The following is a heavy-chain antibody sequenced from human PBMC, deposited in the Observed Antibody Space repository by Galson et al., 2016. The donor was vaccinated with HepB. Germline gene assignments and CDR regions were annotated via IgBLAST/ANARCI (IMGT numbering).Heavy chain of an antibody. D-gene: IGHD4-17*01. CDR3: TTDVEMTTVTNLREDYYGMDV. J-gene: IGHJ6*02. V-gene: IGHV3-15*01. Sequence: SLRLSCAASGFTFSNDWMSWVRQAPGKGLEWVGRIKSKTDGGTTDYAAPVKGRFTISRDDSKNTLYLQMNSLKTEDTAVYYCTTDVEMTTVTNLREDYYGMDVWGQGTTVTVSS. CDR1: GFTFSNDW. CDR2: IKSKTDGGTT.